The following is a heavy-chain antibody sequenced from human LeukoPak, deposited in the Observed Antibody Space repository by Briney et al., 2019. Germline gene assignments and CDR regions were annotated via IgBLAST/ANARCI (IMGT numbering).Heavy chain of an antibody. D-gene: IGHD4-17*01. Sequence: PSETLSLTCTVSGGSISSGSYYWSWIRQPAGKGLEWIGRIYTSGSTNYNPSLKSRVTISVDTSKNQFSLKLSSVTAADTAVYYCARVAKGDYGYYYYYMDVWGKGTTVTISS. CDR3: ARVAKGDYGYYYYYMDV. J-gene: IGHJ6*03. V-gene: IGHV4-61*02. CDR2: IYTSGST. CDR1: GGSISSGSYY.